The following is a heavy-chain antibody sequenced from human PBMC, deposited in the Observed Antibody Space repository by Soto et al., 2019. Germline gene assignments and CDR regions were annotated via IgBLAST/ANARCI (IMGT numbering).Heavy chain of an antibody. V-gene: IGHV3-23*01. CDR1: GFIFRDFY. CDR2: ISGSGGST. Sequence: GGSLRLSCAASGFIFRDFYMSWIRQVPGKGLEWVSAISGSGGSTYYADSVKGRFTISRDNSKNTLYLQMNSLRAEDTAVYYCAKDSGVSQWLVLGPFDYWGQGTLVTVSS. D-gene: IGHD6-19*01. CDR3: AKDSGVSQWLVLGPFDY. J-gene: IGHJ4*02.